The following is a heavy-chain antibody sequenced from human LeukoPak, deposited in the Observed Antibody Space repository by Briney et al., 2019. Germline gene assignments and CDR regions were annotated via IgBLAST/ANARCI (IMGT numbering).Heavy chain of an antibody. CDR3: AKDSGYSYGHGLDY. Sequence: GGSLRLSCAASGFTFSSYAMSWVRQAPGKGLEWVSAISGSGGSTYYADSVKGRFTISRDNSKNTLFLQMNSLRDEDTAVYYCAKDSGYSYGHGLDYWGQGTLVTVSS. J-gene: IGHJ4*02. CDR1: GFTFSSYA. CDR2: ISGSGGST. V-gene: IGHV3-23*01. D-gene: IGHD5-18*01.